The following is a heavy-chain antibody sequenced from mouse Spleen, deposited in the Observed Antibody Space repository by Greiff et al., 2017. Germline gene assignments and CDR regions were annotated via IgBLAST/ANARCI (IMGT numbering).Heavy chain of an antibody. V-gene: IGHV14-4*01. CDR1: GFNIKDDY. D-gene: IGHD4-1*01. CDR3: TTNWEGAWFAY. CDR2: IDPENGDT. Sequence: VQLKESGAELVRPGASVKLSCTASGFNIKDDYMHWVKQRPEQGLEWIGWIDPENGDTEYASKFQGKATITADTSSNTAYLQLSSLTSEDTAVYYYTTNWEGAWFAYWGQGTLVTVSA. J-gene: IGHJ3*01.